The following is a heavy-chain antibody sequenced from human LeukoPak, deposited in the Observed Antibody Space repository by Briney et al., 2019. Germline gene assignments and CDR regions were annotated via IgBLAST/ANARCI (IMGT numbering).Heavy chain of an antibody. CDR3: LLGGLLNDI. D-gene: IGHD7-27*01. CDR1: GYTFTSYA. Sequence: GASVTVSCKASGYTFTSYAMNWVRQAPGQGLEWMGWINTNTGNPTYAQGFTGRFVFSLDTSVSTAYLQISSLKAEDTAVYYCLLGGLLNDIWGQGTMVTVSS. CDR2: INTNTGNP. J-gene: IGHJ3*02. V-gene: IGHV7-4-1*02.